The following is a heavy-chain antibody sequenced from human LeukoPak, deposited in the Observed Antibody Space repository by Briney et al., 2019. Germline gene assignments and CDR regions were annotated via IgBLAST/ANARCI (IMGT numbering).Heavy chain of an antibody. J-gene: IGHJ5*02. Sequence: GESLKISCKGSGYSFATQWIGWVRQMPGKGLEWMGIIYPADSDTRYSPSFQGQVTISADKSITTAYLQWSSLKASDTAMYYCARVVIQPYNWFDPWGQGTLVTVSS. CDR3: ARVVIQPYNWFDP. CDR1: GYSFATQW. CDR2: IYPADSDT. D-gene: IGHD3-22*01. V-gene: IGHV5-51*01.